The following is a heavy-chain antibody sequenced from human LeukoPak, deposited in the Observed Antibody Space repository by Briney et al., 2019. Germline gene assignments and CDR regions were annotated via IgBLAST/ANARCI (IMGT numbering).Heavy chain of an antibody. CDR3: ARTPGLKYYYDSSGYYDY. CDR2: IKQDGSER. CDR1: VFPFRSYW. D-gene: IGHD3-22*01. V-gene: IGHV3-7*01. Sequence: GGSLRLSCAPCVFPFRSYWVRWVRPAPGKGGVCVANIKQDGSERYYVDSMKGRFTISRDNAKNSLYLQMNSLRAEDTAVYYCARTPGLKYYYDSSGYYDYWGQGTLVTVSS. J-gene: IGHJ4*02.